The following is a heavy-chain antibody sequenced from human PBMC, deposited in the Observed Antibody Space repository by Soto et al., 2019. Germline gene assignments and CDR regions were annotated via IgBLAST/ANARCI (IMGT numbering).Heavy chain of an antibody. J-gene: IGHJ3*02. CDR1: GFTITNHA. CDR3: ARDRIVGSQDGSHDSDI. D-gene: IGHD1-26*01. CDR2: LSYDGSNA. Sequence: QVQLVESGGGVVQPGRSLRLSCAASGFTITNHAMHWVRQAPGKGLEWAAVLSYDGSNAYYADSVKGRFTISRDSPTNSLSLEMYSLGPEDTALYYFARDRIVGSQDGSHDSDIWGQGTMVTVSS. V-gene: IGHV3-30*04.